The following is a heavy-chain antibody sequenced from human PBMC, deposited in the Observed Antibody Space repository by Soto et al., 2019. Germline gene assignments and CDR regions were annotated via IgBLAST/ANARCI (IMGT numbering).Heavy chain of an antibody. V-gene: IGHV4-59*01. CDR3: ARVLDSSGYYSFDY. Sequence: QLSETLSLTCTVSGGSISRYYWSWIRQPPGKGLEWIGYIYYSGSTNYNPSLKSRVTISVDTSKNQFSLKLSSVTAADTVVYYCARVLDSSGYYSFDYWGQGTLVTVSS. CDR2: IYYSGST. CDR1: GGSISRYY. J-gene: IGHJ4*02. D-gene: IGHD3-22*01.